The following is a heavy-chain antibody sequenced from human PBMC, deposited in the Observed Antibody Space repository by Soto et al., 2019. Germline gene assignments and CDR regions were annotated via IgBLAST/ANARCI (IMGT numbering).Heavy chain of an antibody. CDR1: GFTLSSYD. CDR2: IGGGGDT. J-gene: IGHJ6*02. V-gene: IGHV3-13*01. Sequence: EVQLVESGGGLVQPGGSLRLSCAASGFTLSSYDIHWVRQATGEGLAWVSGIGGGGDTHYADSVKGRVIISREDGKHSLYLPRTNLTVGDTAVYYCARETPPTGMEVWGQGATVTVSS. D-gene: IGHD3-9*01. CDR3: ARETPPTGMEV.